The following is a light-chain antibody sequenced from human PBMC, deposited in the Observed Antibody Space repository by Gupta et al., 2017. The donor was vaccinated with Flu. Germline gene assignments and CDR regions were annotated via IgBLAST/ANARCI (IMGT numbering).Light chain of an antibody. Sequence: IQMTQSPSSLSASAGDKVTITCRASQGIRSSMAWYQQKPGKVPKILIYGASTLHSGAPSRFSGRGFGTYFTLTITSLQPEDVATYYCQKYDDAPWTFGQGTKVEMK. J-gene: IGKJ1*01. CDR1: QGIRSS. V-gene: IGKV1-27*01. CDR3: QKYDDAPWT. CDR2: GAS.